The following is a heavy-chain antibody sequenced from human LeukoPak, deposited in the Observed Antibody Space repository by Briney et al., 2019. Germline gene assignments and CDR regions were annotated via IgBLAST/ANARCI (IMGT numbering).Heavy chain of an antibody. V-gene: IGHV4-59*01. D-gene: IGHD5-24*01. CDR1: GGSISIYY. CDR3: ARDTGGGANFIY. CDR2: IYYTGSS. J-gene: IGHJ4*02. Sequence: PSETLSLTCTVSGGSISIYYWNWIRQPPGKGLEWVGYIYYTGSSSYNPSLKSRVTMSVDTSKNQFSLNLRSVTAADTAVYYCARDTGGGANFIYWGQGILVTVSS.